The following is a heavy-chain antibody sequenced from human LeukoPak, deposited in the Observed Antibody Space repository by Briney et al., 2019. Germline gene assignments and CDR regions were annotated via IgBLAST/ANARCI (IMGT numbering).Heavy chain of an antibody. CDR2: IIPIFGTA. J-gene: IGHJ6*03. CDR3: ASPGWNYVSGFYYYYYMDV. V-gene: IGHV1-69*06. Sequence: GASVKVSCKASGGTFSSYAISWVRQAPGQGLEWMGGIIPIFGTANYARKFQGRVTITADKSTSTAYMELSSLRSEDTAVYYCASPGWNYVSGFYYYYYMDVWGKGTTVTVSS. D-gene: IGHD1-7*01. CDR1: GGTFSSYA.